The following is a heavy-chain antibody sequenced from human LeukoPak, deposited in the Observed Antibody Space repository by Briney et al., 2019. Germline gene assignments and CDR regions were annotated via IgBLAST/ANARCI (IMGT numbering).Heavy chain of an antibody. CDR2: IWYDGSNK. CDR3: ARDGRSFGFDY. CDR1: GFTFTKAY. D-gene: IGHD3-16*01. V-gene: IGHV3-33*07. J-gene: IGHJ4*02. Sequence: GGSLRLSCAASGFTFTKAYMSWVRQAPGKGLEWVAVIWYDGSNKYYADSVKGRFTISRDNSKNTLYLQMNSLRAEDTAVYYCARDGRSFGFDYWGQGTLVTVSS.